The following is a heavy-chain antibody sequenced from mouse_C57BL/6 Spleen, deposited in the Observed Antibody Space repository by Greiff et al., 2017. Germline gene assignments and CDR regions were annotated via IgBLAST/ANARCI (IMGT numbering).Heavy chain of an antibody. CDR3: AREERGLGMDY. V-gene: IGHV1-81*01. J-gene: IGHJ4*01. CDR2: IYPRSGNT. CDR1: GYTFTSYG. Sequence: QVQLKQSGAELARPGASVKLSCKASGYTFTSYGISWVKQRTGQGLEWIGEIYPRSGNTYYNEKFKGKATLTADKSSSTAYMELRSLTSEDSAVYFCAREERGLGMDYWGQGTSVTVSS. D-gene: IGHD4-1*01.